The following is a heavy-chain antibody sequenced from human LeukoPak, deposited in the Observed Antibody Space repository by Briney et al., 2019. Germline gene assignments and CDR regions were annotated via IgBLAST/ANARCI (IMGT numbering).Heavy chain of an antibody. Sequence: GGSLRLSCAASGFTFSNYAMHWVRQAPGKGLEWVAVISYDGSNKYYADSVKGRFTISRDNSKNTLYLQMNSLRAEDTALYYCARELHQYYYYYMDVWGKGTTVTVSS. CDR1: GFTFSNYA. CDR3: ARELHQYYYYYMDV. CDR2: ISYDGSNK. V-gene: IGHV3-30*04. J-gene: IGHJ6*03.